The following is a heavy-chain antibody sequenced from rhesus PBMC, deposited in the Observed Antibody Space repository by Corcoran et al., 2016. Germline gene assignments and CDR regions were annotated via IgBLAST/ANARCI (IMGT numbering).Heavy chain of an antibody. CDR3: ARERLQFDNRFDV. Sequence: QVQLQESGPGLVKPSETLSPTCAFSGGYISSSHWWSWIRQPPRQGLEWIGGIYSNTDSTNDNPSLKNRVTISKDTYNNQFSLKLSAVTAADTAVYYCARERLQFDNRFDVWGPGVLVTVSS. J-gene: IGHJ5-1*01. CDR2: IYSNTDST. D-gene: IGHD5-12*01. CDR1: GGYISSSHW. V-gene: IGHV4S12*01.